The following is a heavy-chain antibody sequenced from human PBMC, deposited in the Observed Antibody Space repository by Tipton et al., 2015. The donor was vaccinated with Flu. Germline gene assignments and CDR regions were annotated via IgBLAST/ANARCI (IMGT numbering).Heavy chain of an antibody. V-gene: IGHV4-31*03. CDR3: ARWARATPYCGADCFST. J-gene: IGHJ5*02. Sequence: TLSLTCTVSGVSMSRDGYYWGWVRQLPGKGLQWIGFIFNDAYTYYSPPFESRITISMDTSKNQFSLEMTSMTDADTAVYYCARWARATPYCGADCFSTWGQGMLVTVS. CDR1: GVSMSRDGYY. D-gene: IGHD2-21*02. CDR2: IFNDAYT.